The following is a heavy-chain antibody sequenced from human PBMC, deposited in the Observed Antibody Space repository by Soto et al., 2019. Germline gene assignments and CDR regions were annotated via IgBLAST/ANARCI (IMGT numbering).Heavy chain of an antibody. V-gene: IGHV4-34*01. CDR3: AAGYSSGWYIVDY. CDR1: GGSFSGYY. CDR2: INHSGST. D-gene: IGHD6-19*01. Sequence: PSETLSLTCAVYGGSFSGYYWSWIRQPPGKGLEWIGEINHSGSTNYNPSLKSRVTISVDTSKNQFSLKLSSVTAADTAVYYCAAGYSSGWYIVDYWGQGTLVTV. J-gene: IGHJ4*02.